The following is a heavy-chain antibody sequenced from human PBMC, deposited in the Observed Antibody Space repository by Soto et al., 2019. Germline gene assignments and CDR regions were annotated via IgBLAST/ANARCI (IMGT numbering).Heavy chain of an antibody. CDR2: TCRYGREL. CDR1: GFTFSTYC. J-gene: IGHJ4*02. Sequence: EVQLVESGGGFNQPGGSLRLSCAASGFTFSTYCMHWVRHTPGTGLVWVSRTCRYGRELYYADSVKGRFTISRDDAKNTLYLQRDSLRVEDTGIYYCVRGTTAWRGMDYWGQGALVTVSS. D-gene: IGHD1-1*01. CDR3: VRGTTAWRGMDY. V-gene: IGHV3-74*01.